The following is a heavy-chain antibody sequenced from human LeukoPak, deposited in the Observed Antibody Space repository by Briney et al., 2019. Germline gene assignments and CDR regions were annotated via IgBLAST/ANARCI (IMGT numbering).Heavy chain of an antibody. Sequence: GGSLRLSCAASGFTFSSYSMNWVRQAPGKGLEWVSSISSSSSYIYYADSVKGRFTISRDNAKNSLYLQMNSLRAEDTAVYYCARGAVVVPAAIRYPYNWFDPWGQGTLVTVSS. CDR2: ISSSSSYI. D-gene: IGHD2-2*01. V-gene: IGHV3-21*01. J-gene: IGHJ5*02. CDR1: GFTFSSYS. CDR3: ARGAVVVPAAIRYPYNWFDP.